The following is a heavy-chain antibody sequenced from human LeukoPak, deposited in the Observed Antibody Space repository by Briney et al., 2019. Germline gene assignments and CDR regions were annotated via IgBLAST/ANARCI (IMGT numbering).Heavy chain of an antibody. CDR2: IYHSGST. J-gene: IGHJ3*02. CDR3: ARPPHGETAFDI. D-gene: IGHD3-10*01. CDR1: GGSISSYY. Sequence: PSETLSLTCTVSGGSISSYYWSWIRQPPGKGLEWIGYIYHSGSTYYNPSLKSRVTISVDRSKNQFSLKLSSVTAADTAVYYCARPPHGETAFDIWGQGTMVTVSS. V-gene: IGHV4-59*12.